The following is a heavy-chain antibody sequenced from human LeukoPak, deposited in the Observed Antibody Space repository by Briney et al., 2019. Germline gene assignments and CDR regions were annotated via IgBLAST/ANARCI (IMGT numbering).Heavy chain of an antibody. CDR3: ARAGAWQIDP. D-gene: IGHD4/OR15-4a*01. J-gene: IGHJ5*02. Sequence: SETLSLTCTVSGGSISSYYWSWIRQPPGKGLEWIGHIFYTGSSNYNPSLKSRVTISLDRSKNQFSLRLTSVTAADTAVYYCARAGAWQIDPWGQGTLVTVCS. V-gene: IGHV4-59*01. CDR2: IFYTGSS. CDR1: GGSISSYY.